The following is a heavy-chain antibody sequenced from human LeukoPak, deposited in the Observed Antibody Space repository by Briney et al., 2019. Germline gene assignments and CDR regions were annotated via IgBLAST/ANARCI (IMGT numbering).Heavy chain of an antibody. Sequence: PSETLSLTCAVSGGSISGSNWWNWVRQPPGQGLEWIGEIYLSGRTTYSPSLKSRATISADKSKNQFSLRLSSVTAADTAVYYCASGFYNSSGFYAAFDIWGLGTLVTVSS. CDR1: GGSISGSNW. CDR2: IYLSGRT. D-gene: IGHD3-22*01. V-gene: IGHV4-4*02. CDR3: ASGFYNSSGFYAAFDI. J-gene: IGHJ3*02.